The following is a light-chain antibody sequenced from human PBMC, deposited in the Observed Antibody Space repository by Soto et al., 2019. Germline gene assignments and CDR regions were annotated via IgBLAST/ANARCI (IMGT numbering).Light chain of an antibody. V-gene: IGKV3-11*01. CDR2: DAS. J-gene: IGKJ4*01. CDR3: QQRSNWPLT. Sequence: EILMTQSPGTLSVSPGERATLSCMASQSVSSYLAWYQQKPGQAPRLLIYDASNRATGIPARFSGSGSGTDFTLTISSLEPEDFAVYYCQQRSNWPLTFGGGTKVDIK. CDR1: QSVSSY.